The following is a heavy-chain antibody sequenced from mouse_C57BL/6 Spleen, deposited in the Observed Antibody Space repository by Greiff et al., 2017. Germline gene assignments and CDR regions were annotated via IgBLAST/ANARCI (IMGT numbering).Heavy chain of an antibody. V-gene: IGHV2-2*01. Sequence: QVQLQQSGPGLVQPSQSLSITCTVSGFSLTSYGVHWVRQSPGTGLEWLGVIWSGGSTDYNAAFISSLSISKDNSKSQVFFKMNSRQADDTAIYYCARNPSVYYYGSSRYWYFDVWGTGTTVTVSS. CDR2: IWSGGST. J-gene: IGHJ1*03. D-gene: IGHD1-1*01. CDR1: GFSLTSYG. CDR3: ARNPSVYYYGSSRYWYFDV.